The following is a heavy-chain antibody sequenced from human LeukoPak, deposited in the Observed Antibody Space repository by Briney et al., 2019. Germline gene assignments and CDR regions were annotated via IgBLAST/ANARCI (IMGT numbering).Heavy chain of an antibody. D-gene: IGHD3/OR15-3a*01. CDR3: ARQTGSGLFILP. CDR1: GYSISSGYY. V-gene: IGHV4-38-2*02. Sequence: PSETLSLTCTVSGYSISSGYYWGWIRRPPGKGLEWIGSIYHSGSTYYNPSLKSRVTISVDTSKNQFSLKLTSVTAADTAVYYCARQTGSGLFILPGGQGTLVTVSS. CDR2: IYHSGST. J-gene: IGHJ4*02.